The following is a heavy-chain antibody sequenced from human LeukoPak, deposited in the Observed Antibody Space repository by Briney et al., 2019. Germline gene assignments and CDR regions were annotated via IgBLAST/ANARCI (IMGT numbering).Heavy chain of an antibody. V-gene: IGHV1-24*01. CDR3: ATGFRGGIKLGY. CDR1: GYTLTELS. D-gene: IGHD4-23*01. Sequence: ASVKVSCKVSGYTLTELSMHWVRQAPGKGLEWMGGSDPEDGETIYAQKFQGRVTMTEDTSTDTAYMELSSLRSEDTAVYYCATGFRGGIKLGYWGQGTLVTVSS. J-gene: IGHJ4*02. CDR2: SDPEDGET.